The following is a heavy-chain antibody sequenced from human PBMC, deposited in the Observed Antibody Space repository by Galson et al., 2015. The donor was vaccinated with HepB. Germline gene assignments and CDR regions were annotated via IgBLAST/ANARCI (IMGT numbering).Heavy chain of an antibody. J-gene: IGHJ6*02. CDR3: ATDPRIMDV. D-gene: IGHD1-14*01. V-gene: IGHV4-59*01. Sequence: ETLSLTCTVSGGSISSSYWSWIRQPPGKGLEYIGHIYYSGITYYNPSLKSRVTMSTDTSKNQFSLRLTSVTAADTAVYYCATDPRIMDVWGRGTTVTVSS. CDR2: IYYSGIT. CDR1: GGSISSSY.